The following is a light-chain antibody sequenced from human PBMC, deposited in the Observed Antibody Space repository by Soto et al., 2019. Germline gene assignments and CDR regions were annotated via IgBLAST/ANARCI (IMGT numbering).Light chain of an antibody. V-gene: IGLV2-14*03. Sequence: QSALAQPTSVSGSLGQSIAISCTGTSSDVGGYDYVSWHQQHPGKAPKLLIFGNINRPSGVPDRFSGSKSGTSASLAITGLQAEDEGDYYCQSYDSTLSARYVFGTGTKLTV. CDR1: SSDVGGYDY. J-gene: IGLJ1*01. CDR3: QSYDSTLSARYV. CDR2: GNI.